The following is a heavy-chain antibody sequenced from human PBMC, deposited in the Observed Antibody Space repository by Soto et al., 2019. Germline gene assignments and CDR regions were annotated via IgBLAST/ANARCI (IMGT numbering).Heavy chain of an antibody. CDR1: GASISSGGHY. D-gene: IGHD3-22*01. CDR3: AREIVVSARWFDP. J-gene: IGHJ5*02. Sequence: QVQLQESGPGLVKPSQTLSLTCTVSGASISSGGHYWSWIRQHPGKGLEWIGYIYYSGSTYYNPSLNSRVIISVDTSKILYALKLNSVTAADTAVYYCAREIVVSARWFDPWGQGHLLTVSS. CDR2: IYYSGST. V-gene: IGHV4-31*03.